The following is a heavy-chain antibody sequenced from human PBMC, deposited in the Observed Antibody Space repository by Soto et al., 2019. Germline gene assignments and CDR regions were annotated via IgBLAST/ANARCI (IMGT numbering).Heavy chain of an antibody. CDR2: IYHSAST. D-gene: IGHD3-10*01. J-gene: IGHJ6*03. V-gene: IGHV4-4*02. CDR1: SGSIGSSNW. Sequence: SETLSLTCAVSSGSIGSSNWWSWVRQPPGKGLEWIGEIYHSASTNYNPSLKSRVTISVDKSKNQFSLKLSSVTAADTAVYYCARDRWGRWDYYYGSAYREDYMDVWGKGTTVT. CDR3: ARDRWGRWDYYYGSAYREDYMDV.